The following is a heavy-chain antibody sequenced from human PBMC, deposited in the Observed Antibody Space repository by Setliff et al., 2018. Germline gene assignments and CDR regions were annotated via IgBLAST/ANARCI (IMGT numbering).Heavy chain of an antibody. D-gene: IGHD4-17*01. CDR3: ARADHLVTTTFDY. V-gene: IGHV7-4-1*02. CDR1: GYTFTSYA. J-gene: IGHJ4*01. Sequence: ASVKVSCKASGYTFTSYAMNWVRQAPGQGLEWMGWINTNTGNPTYAQGYTGRFAFSLDTSDSATYLDISNLKAEDTATYYCARADHLVTTTFDYWGQGTLVTVSS. CDR2: INTNTGNP.